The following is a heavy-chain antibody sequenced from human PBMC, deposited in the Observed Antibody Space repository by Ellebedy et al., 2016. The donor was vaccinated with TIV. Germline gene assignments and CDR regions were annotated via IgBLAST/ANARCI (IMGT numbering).Heavy chain of an antibody. CDR3: ARDLNY. CDR1: GFSVTTNY. V-gene: IGHV3-53*05. CDR2: TNGDGRT. Sequence: PGGSLRLSCAASGFSVTTNYMSWVRQAPGKGLQWVSVTNGDGRTDYADSLKGRFTISRDSSKNTLYLQMNSLRPEDTAVYFCARDLNYWGQGTLVTVSS. J-gene: IGHJ4*02.